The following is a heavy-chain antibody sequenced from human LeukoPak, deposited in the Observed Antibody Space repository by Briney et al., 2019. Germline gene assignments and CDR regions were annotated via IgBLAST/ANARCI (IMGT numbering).Heavy chain of an antibody. CDR2: IYSSGTT. Sequence: SETLSPTCTVSGGSLSGYYWSWIRQTPGKGLEWIGYIYSSGTTNYNRSLQSRVIISLDTPKNQFSLSVTSVTAADTAMYSCARRISSWNVYIDKWGQGIQVTVSS. J-gene: IGHJ4*02. D-gene: IGHD1-1*01. CDR3: ARRISSWNVYIDK. CDR1: GGSLSGYY. V-gene: IGHV4-4*09.